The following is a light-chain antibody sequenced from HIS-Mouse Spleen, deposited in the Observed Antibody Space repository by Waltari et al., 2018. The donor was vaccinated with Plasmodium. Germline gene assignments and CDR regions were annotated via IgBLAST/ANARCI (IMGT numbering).Light chain of an antibody. Sequence: SYELTQPPSVSVSPGQTARITCPGDALPTQYAYWYQQKPGQAPALVTYKDSERPSGIPERFSGSSSGTTVTLTISGVQAEDEADYYCQSADSSGTYWVFGGGTKLTVL. V-gene: IGLV3-25*03. CDR1: ALPTQY. CDR2: KDS. CDR3: QSADSSGTYWV. J-gene: IGLJ3*02.